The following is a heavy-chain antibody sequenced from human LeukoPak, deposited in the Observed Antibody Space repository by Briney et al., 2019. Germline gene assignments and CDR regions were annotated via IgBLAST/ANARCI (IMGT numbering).Heavy chain of an antibody. V-gene: IGHV4-61*01. CDR2: DYCGGNT. Sequence: SQTRSLNCTVSGFSVTTYIYCWDWIRQPPGKGLEWIGYDYCGGNTNYDPSLKRRVTISVDTSKNQFSLTLTSVTAADTAVYLCARDYFGSLVSWGQGILVTVSS. CDR3: ARDYFGSLVS. D-gene: IGHD3-10*01. CDR1: GFSVTTYIYC. J-gene: IGHJ4*02.